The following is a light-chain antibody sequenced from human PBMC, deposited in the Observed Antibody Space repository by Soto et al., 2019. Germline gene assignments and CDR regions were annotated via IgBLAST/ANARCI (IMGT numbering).Light chain of an antibody. Sequence: EIVLTQSPATLSLSPGERATLSRRASQSVSSYLAWYQQKPGQAPRLLIYDASNRATGIPTRFSGSGSGTDFTLTISSLEPEDFAVYYCQQRSNWPRTLGQGTRLEIK. CDR1: QSVSSY. V-gene: IGKV3-11*01. CDR3: QQRSNWPRT. CDR2: DAS. J-gene: IGKJ5*01.